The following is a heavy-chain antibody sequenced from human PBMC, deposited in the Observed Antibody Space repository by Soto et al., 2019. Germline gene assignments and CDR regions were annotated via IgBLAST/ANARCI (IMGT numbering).Heavy chain of an antibody. CDR3: ARDRQYYYDSSAYPGFDX. D-gene: IGHD3-22*01. CDR2: ISAYNGNT. CDR1: GYTFTNYG. V-gene: IGHV1-18*01. Sequence: QVQLVQSGAEVKKPGASVKVSCKASGYTFTNYGFSWVRQAPGQGLEWMGWISAYNGNTNYAPKLQGRVTLTTDTDTSTAYMELRSLRSNDTAVYYCARDRQYYYDSSAYPGFDXWGQGTLXXV. J-gene: IGHJ4*02.